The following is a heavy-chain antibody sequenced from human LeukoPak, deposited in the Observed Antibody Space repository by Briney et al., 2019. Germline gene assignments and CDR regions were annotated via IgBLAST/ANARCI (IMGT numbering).Heavy chain of an antibody. CDR2: ISGSGGST. D-gene: IGHD3-3*01. CDR3: AKDSSVPYYDFWSGYPGLSYFDY. J-gene: IGHJ4*02. Sequence: GGSLRLSCAASGFTFSSYAMSWVRQAPGKGLEWVSAISGSGGSTYYADSVKGRFTISRDNSKNTLYLQMNSLRAEDTAVYYCAKDSSVPYYDFWSGYPGLSYFDYWGQGTLVTVSS. CDR1: GFTFSSYA. V-gene: IGHV3-23*01.